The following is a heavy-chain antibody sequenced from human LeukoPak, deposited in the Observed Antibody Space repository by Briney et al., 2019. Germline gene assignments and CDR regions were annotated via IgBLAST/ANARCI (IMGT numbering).Heavy chain of an antibody. Sequence: GGPLRLSCAASGFTFSSYWMSWVRQAPGKGLEWVANIKQDGSEKYYVDSVKGRFTISRDNAKNSLYLQMNSLRAEDTAVYYCARADSSGYYLGDYYFDYWGQGTLVTVSS. CDR3: ARADSSGYYLGDYYFDY. V-gene: IGHV3-7*01. CDR2: IKQDGSEK. D-gene: IGHD3-22*01. J-gene: IGHJ4*02. CDR1: GFTFSSYW.